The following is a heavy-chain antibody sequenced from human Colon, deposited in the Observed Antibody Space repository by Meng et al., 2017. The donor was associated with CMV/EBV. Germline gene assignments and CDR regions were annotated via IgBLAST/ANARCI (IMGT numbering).Heavy chain of an antibody. D-gene: IGHD6-13*01. CDR3: AREMTAGVAAADRVGDAYE. CDR2: VYPRVAT. Sequence: QVQCRGCAPWWVMPPETLSLTCTVCGASFTCFYWAWIRQSAGKGLEWIGRVYPRVATTYNPSVVSRVTMSIDTSNNQFSLNLKSVTAADTAVYFCAREMTAGVAAADRVGDAYEWGPGTLVTVSS. V-gene: IGHV4-4*07. J-gene: IGHJ1*01. CDR1: GASFTCFY.